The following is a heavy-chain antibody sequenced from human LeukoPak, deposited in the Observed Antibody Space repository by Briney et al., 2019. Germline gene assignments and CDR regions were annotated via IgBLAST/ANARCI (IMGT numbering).Heavy chain of an antibody. V-gene: IGHV4-39*01. CDR3: ARHPGYSSGWWYFDF. CDR1: GGSISSSSYY. D-gene: IGHD5-18*01. Sequence: PSETLSLTCTVSGGSISSSSYYWGWIRRPPGKGLEWLGSINYSGTIFYSPSLNSRVTISVDTSGNQFSLKLTSATAADTAVYYCARHPGYSSGWWYFDFWGQGTLVTVSS. J-gene: IGHJ4*02. CDR2: INYSGTI.